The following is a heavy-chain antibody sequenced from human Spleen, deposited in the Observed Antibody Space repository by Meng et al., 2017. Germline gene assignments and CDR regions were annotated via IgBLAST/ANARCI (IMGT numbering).Heavy chain of an antibody. CDR2: IYHSGST. Sequence: HVRLQQSGPGLVKPSGTLSLTCAVSGGSISTTKWWNWVRQTPGKGLEWVGEIYHSGSTNYNSSLKSRVTMSVDKSKNQFSLKLTSVTAADTAVYYCASYNSGWPQFDSWGQGILVTVSS. V-gene: IGHV4-4*02. CDR1: GGSISTTKW. J-gene: IGHJ4*02. CDR3: ASYNSGWPQFDS. D-gene: IGHD6-19*01.